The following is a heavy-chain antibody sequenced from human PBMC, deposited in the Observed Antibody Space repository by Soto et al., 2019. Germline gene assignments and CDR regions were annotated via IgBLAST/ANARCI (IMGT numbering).Heavy chain of an antibody. V-gene: IGHV3-33*01. CDR2: IWYDGSNK. CDR1: GFTFSSYG. J-gene: IGHJ6*02. D-gene: IGHD6-13*01. Sequence: GGSLRLSCAASGFTFSSYGMHWVRQAPGKGLEWVAVIWYDGSNKYYADSVKGRFTISRDNSKNTLYLQMNSLRAEDTAVYYCARDPAGRSRYYYYGMDVWGQGTTVTVSS. CDR3: ARDPAGRSRYYYYGMDV.